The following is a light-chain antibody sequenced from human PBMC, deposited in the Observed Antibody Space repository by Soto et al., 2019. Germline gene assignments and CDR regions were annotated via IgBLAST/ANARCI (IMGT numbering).Light chain of an antibody. CDR2: AAS. J-gene: IGKJ1*01. CDR1: QSIGIY. Sequence: DIQMTQSPSSLSAYVGDEVTITCRASQSIGIYLNWYQQKPGKAPKLLIYAASGLQSGVPSRFSGSGSGSDFTLTISSLQPEDFATYYCQQSYSTLSWTFGQGTKVEIK. CDR3: QQSYSTLSWT. V-gene: IGKV1-39*01.